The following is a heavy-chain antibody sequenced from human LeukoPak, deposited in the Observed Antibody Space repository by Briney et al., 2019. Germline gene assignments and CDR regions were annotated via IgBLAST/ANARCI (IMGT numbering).Heavy chain of an antibody. V-gene: IGHV4-4*02. CDR2: IYHSGST. J-gene: IGHJ4*02. CDR1: GGSISSSNW. Sequence: SETLSLTCAVSGGSISSSNWWSWVRQPPGKGLEWIGEIYHSGSTNYNPSLKSRVTISVDKSKNQFSLKLSSVTAADTAVYYCASFSAGIAAGEVSDYWGQGTLVTVSS. CDR3: ASFSAGIAAGEVSDY. D-gene: IGHD6-13*01.